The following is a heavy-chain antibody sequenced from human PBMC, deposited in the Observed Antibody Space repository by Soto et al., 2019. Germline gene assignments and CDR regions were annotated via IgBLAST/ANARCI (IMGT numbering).Heavy chain of an antibody. CDR1: GGTFSSYA. V-gene: IGHV1-69*13. D-gene: IGHD4-17*01. CDR2: IIPIFGTA. CDR3: ARTPTYGDYEDYFDY. J-gene: IGHJ4*02. Sequence: ASVKVSCKASGGTFSSYAISWVRQAPGQGLEWMGGIIPIFGTANYAQKFQGRVTITADESTSTAYMELSSLRSEDTAVYYCARTPTYGDYEDYFDYWGQGTLVTVSS.